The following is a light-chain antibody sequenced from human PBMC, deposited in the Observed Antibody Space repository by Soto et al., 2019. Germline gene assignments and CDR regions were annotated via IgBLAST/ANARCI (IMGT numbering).Light chain of an antibody. CDR1: SSDVGGYDY. CDR2: DVS. V-gene: IGLV2-14*03. CDR3: SSYTSSTTAI. J-gene: IGLJ2*01. Sequence: QSVLTQPASVSGSPGQSITISCTGTSSDVGGYDYVSWYQQHPGKVPKLLIYDVSHRPSGVSYRFSGSKSGNTASLTISGLQAEDEADYYCSSYTSSTTAIVGGGTKVTVL.